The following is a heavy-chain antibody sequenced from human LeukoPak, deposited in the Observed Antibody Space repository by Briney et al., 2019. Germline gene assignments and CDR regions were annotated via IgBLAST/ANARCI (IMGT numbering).Heavy chain of an antibody. CDR3: ARGPPNWGMVGY. CDR1: GYPFTSYD. J-gene: IGHJ4*02. D-gene: IGHD7-27*01. V-gene: IGHV1-8*01. Sequence: ASVKVSCKASGYPFTSYDINWVRQATGQGLEWMGWMSSNSGNTGYAQKFQGRVTMTRDTSISTAYMELSSLRPEDTAVYYCARGPPNWGMVGYWGQGTLVTVSP. CDR2: MSSNSGNT.